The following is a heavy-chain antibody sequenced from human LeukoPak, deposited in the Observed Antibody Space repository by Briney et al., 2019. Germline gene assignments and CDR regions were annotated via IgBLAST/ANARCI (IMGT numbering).Heavy chain of an antibody. CDR1: GGSINSDNYY. CDR3: ARKDIVYLGFDP. CDR2: IYHSGTT. V-gene: IGHV4-30-4*01. Sequence: SETLSLTCTVSGGSINSDNYYWSWIRQPPGKGLEGIGFIYHSGTTYYSPSLKSRIIISIDTSKNQFSLKLSSVTAADTAVYYCARKDIVYLGFDPWGQGTLVTVSS. D-gene: IGHD5-12*01. J-gene: IGHJ5*02.